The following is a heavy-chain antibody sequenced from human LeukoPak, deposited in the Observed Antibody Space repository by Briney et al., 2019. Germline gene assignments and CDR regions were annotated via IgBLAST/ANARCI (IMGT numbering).Heavy chain of an antibody. Sequence: PGGSLRLSCAASGFTFSSNSMNWVRQAPGKGLEWVSSISSSSSYIYYADSVKGRFTISRDNAKNSLYLQMNSLRAEDTAVYYCARAEDIVVVVAATPGDYWGQGTLVTVSS. D-gene: IGHD2-15*01. J-gene: IGHJ4*02. CDR1: GFTFSSNS. CDR2: ISSSSSYI. CDR3: ARAEDIVVVVAATPGDY. V-gene: IGHV3-21*01.